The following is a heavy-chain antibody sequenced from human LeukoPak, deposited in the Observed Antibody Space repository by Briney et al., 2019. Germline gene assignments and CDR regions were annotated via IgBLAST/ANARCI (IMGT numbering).Heavy chain of an antibody. Sequence: GESLKISFQASAYRFTRYWLSWVRQMPGKGPEWMGRIDPSDSYTSYSPSFQGHVTISTDKSISTVYLQWSSLKASDTAMYHCARHMDYWYFDLWGRGTLVTVSS. V-gene: IGHV5-10-1*01. J-gene: IGHJ2*01. CDR2: IDPSDSYT. CDR3: ARHMDYWYFDL. CDR1: AYRFTRYW.